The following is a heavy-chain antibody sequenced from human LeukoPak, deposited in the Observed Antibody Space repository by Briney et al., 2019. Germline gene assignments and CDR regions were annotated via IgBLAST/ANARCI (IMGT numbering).Heavy chain of an antibody. V-gene: IGHV3-11*04. Sequence: LSLTCAVYGGSFSGYYWSWIRQAPGKGLEWVSYISSSGSTIYYADSVKGRFTISRDNAKNSLYLQMNSLRAEHTAVYYCARGVSAAGTLFYGWFDPWGQGTLVTVSS. CDR3: ARGVSAAGTLFYGWFDP. J-gene: IGHJ5*02. CDR2: ISSSGSTI. CDR1: GGSFSGYY. D-gene: IGHD6-13*01.